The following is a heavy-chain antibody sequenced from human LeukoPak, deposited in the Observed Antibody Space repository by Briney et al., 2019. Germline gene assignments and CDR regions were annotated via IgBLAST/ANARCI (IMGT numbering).Heavy chain of an antibody. CDR3: ARGGNIFWSGYYDYFDS. D-gene: IGHD3-3*01. CDR1: GGSLHSYY. V-gene: IGHV4-4*07. CDR2: VYTSGRT. Sequence: SETLSLTCNVSGGSLHSYYWNWIRQPAGKGLEWIGRVYTSGRTIYNPSLTSRVTISVDASKNLLSLTVKSVSAADTAVYYCARGGNIFWSGYYDYFDSWGQGTLVIVSS. J-gene: IGHJ4*02.